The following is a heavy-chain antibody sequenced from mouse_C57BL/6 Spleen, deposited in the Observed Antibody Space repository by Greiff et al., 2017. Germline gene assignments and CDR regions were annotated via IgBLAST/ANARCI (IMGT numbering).Heavy chain of an antibody. D-gene: IGHD1-1*01. CDR1: GYTFTSYT. V-gene: IGHV1-4*01. J-gene: IGHJ4*01. CDR2: INPSSGYT. Sequence: LVESGAELARPGASVKMSCKASGYTFTSYTMHWVKQRPGQGLEWIGYINPSSGYTKYNQKFKDKATLTADKSSSTAYMQLSSLTSEDSAVYYCARRVDYYGSSDYYAMDYWGQGTSVTVSS. CDR3: ARRVDYYGSSDYYAMDY.